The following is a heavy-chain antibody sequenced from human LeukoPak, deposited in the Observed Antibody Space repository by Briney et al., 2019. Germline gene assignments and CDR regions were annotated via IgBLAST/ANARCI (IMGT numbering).Heavy chain of an antibody. CDR2: ISAYNGNT. J-gene: IGHJ6*02. CDR1: GYTFTSYG. CDR3: ARVRGLPTSYYDFWSGYSDYYYYYGMDV. V-gene: IGHV1-18*01. D-gene: IGHD3-3*01. Sequence: ASVKVSCKASGYTFTSYGISWVRQAPGQGLEWMGWISAYNGNTNYAQKLQGRVTMTTDTSTSTAYMELRSLRSDDTAVYYCARVRGLPTSYYDFWSGYSDYYYYYGMDVWGQGTTVTVSS.